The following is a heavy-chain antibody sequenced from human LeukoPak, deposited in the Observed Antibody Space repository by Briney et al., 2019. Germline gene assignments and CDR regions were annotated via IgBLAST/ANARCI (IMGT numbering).Heavy chain of an antibody. Sequence: ASVKVSCEASGYTFTSYAMHWVRQAPGQRLEWMGWINAGNGNTKYSQKFQGRVTITRDTSASTAYMELSSLRSEDTAVYYCARALDGYDAFDIWGQGTMVTVSS. CDR1: GYTFTSYA. J-gene: IGHJ3*02. V-gene: IGHV1-3*01. CDR2: INAGNGNT. D-gene: IGHD3/OR15-3a*01. CDR3: ARALDGYDAFDI.